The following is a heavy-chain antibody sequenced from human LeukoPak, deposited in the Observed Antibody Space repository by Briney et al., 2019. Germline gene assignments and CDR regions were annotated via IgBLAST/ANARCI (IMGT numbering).Heavy chain of an antibody. J-gene: IGHJ4*02. D-gene: IGHD3-3*01. CDR3: ATAGRRLFGVLIPLSFDY. CDR1: GYTFTAYY. Sequence: ASVKVSCKATGYTFTAYYMHWVRQAPGQGLEWMGLINPSGSDTVYAQKFQGRLTMTRDMPTSTVYMELSSLRSEDTALYYCATAGRRLFGVLIPLSFDYWGQGTLVTVSS. CDR2: INPSGSDT. V-gene: IGHV1-46*01.